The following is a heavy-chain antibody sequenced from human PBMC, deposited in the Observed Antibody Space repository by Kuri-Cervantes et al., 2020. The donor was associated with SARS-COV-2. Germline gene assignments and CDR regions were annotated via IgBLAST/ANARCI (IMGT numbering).Heavy chain of an antibody. V-gene: IGHV3-30*18. CDR2: ISYNGSNE. CDR3: AKDPGTMARGHYYYGMDV. CDR1: GFAFSSYG. J-gene: IGHJ6*02. D-gene: IGHD3-10*01. Sequence: LSLTCAASGFAFSSYGMHWVRQAPGKGLEWVAVISYNGSNEYYADSVKGRFTISRDNSKNTLYLQVNSLRAEDTSVYYCAKDPGTMARGHYYYGMDVWGQGTTVTVSS.